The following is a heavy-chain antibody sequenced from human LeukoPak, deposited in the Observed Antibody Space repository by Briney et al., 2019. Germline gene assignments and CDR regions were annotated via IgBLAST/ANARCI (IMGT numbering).Heavy chain of an antibody. Sequence: GGSLRLSCAASGFTFSNYAMHWVRQAPGKGLEYVSSISSNGGSTYYANSAKGRFTISRDNSKNTLYLQVGSLRAEDMAVYYCARGYSSSWYSAEYFQHWGQGTLVTVSS. J-gene: IGHJ1*01. D-gene: IGHD6-13*01. CDR3: ARGYSSSWYSAEYFQH. V-gene: IGHV3-64*01. CDR2: ISSNGGST. CDR1: GFTFSNYA.